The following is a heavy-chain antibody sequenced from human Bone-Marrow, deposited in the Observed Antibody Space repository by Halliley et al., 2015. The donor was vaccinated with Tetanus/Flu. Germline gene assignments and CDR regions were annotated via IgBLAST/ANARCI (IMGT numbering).Heavy chain of an antibody. CDR1: GGSISGDYP. CDR2: IYHTGNS. J-gene: IGHJ3*01. CDR3: ARGTLLDAFDV. V-gene: IGHV4-30-2*01. Sequence: TLSLTCSISGGSISGDYPWSWIRQPPGKGLEWIGYIYHTGNSYYNPSLTSRLTISIDRSKNQISLKLTSVTAADTAVYYCARGTLLDAFDVWGPGTRVTVSS.